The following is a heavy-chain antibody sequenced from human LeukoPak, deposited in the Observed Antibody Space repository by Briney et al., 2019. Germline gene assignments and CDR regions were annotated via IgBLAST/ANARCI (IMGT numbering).Heavy chain of an antibody. D-gene: IGHD3-3*01. Sequence: ASVKVSCKASGYTFTSYAMHWVRQAPGQRLEWMGWINAGNGNTKYSQKFQGRVTITRDTSASTAYMELSSLRSEDTAVYCCARDPPYDFWSGYSDYWGQGTLVTVSS. CDR1: GYTFTSYA. V-gene: IGHV1-3*01. CDR3: ARDPPYDFWSGYSDY. CDR2: INAGNGNT. J-gene: IGHJ4*02.